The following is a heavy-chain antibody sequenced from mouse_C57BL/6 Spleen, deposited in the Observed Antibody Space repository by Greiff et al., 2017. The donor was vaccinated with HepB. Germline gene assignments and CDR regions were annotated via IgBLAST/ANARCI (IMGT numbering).Heavy chain of an antibody. CDR1: GYAFSSYW. V-gene: IGHV1-80*01. J-gene: IGHJ2*01. D-gene: IGHD3-3*01. CDR3: ARSRDVGYFDY. CDR2: IYPGDGDT. Sequence: VQLQQSGAELVKPGASVKISCKASGYAFSSYWMNWVKQRPGKGLEWIGQIYPGDGDTNYNGKFKGKATLTADKSSSTAYMQLSSLTSEDSAVYFCARSRDVGYFDYWGQGTTLTVSS.